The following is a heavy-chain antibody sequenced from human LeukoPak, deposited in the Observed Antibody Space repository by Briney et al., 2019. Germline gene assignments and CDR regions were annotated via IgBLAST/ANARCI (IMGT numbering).Heavy chain of an antibody. CDR2: IYYSGST. Sequence: SETLSLTCTVSGGSISSYYWSWIRQPPGKGLGWIGHIYYSGSTNYNPSLKSRVTISVDTSKNQFSLKLSSVTAADTAVYYCATMLFYDFWSGSFGAFDIWGQGTMVTVSS. D-gene: IGHD3-3*01. J-gene: IGHJ3*02. CDR3: ATMLFYDFWSGSFGAFDI. V-gene: IGHV4-59*01. CDR1: GGSISSYY.